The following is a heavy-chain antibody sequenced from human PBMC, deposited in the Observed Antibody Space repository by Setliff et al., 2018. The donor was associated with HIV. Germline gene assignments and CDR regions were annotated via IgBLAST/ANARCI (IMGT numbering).Heavy chain of an antibody. CDR3: ARDRDDSVTGHFNRFDP. CDR1: GYTLTEVS. V-gene: IGHV1-24*01. D-gene: IGHD3-9*01. J-gene: IGHJ5*02. Sequence: ASVKVSCKVSGYTLTEVSIHWVRQVPGKGLEWMGYFDPEDGETMYAEKFQGRVTITADSSTDTVFLEMNGLRSEDTAMYFCARDRDDSVTGHFNRFDPWGQGTLVTVSS. CDR2: FDPEDGET.